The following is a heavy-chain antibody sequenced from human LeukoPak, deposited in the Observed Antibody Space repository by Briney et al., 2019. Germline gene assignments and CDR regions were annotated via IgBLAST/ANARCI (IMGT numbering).Heavy chain of an antibody. Sequence: SETLSLTCTVSGGSISSSSYYWGWIRQPPGKGLEWIGSIYYSGSTYYNPSLKSRVTISVDTSKNQFPLKLSSVTAADTAVYYCARLVSIVGATGQLNFDYWGQGTLVTVSS. CDR3: ARLVSIVGATGQLNFDY. J-gene: IGHJ4*02. V-gene: IGHV4-39*01. D-gene: IGHD1-26*01. CDR1: GGSISSSSYY. CDR2: IYYSGST.